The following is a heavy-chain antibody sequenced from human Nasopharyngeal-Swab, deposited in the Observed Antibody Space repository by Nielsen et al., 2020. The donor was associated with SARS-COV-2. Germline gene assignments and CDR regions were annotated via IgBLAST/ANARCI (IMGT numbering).Heavy chain of an antibody. CDR2: ISGSGGST. CDR3: AKVWGPTFGGVIVWPYYFDY. CDR1: GFTFSSYA. V-gene: IGHV3-23*01. D-gene: IGHD3-16*02. Sequence: GESLKISCAASGFTFSSYAMSWVRQAPGKGLEWVSAISGSGGSTYYADSVKGRFTISRDNSKNKLYLQMNSLRAEDTAVYYCAKVWGPTFGGVIVWPYYFDYWGQGTLVTVSS. J-gene: IGHJ4*02.